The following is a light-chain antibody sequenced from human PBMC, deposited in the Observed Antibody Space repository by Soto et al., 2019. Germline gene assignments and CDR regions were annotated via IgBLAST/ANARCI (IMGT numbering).Light chain of an antibody. CDR1: TSDVGIYNL. CDR2: EAT. J-gene: IGLJ2*01. CDR3: CSYAESNTVI. Sequence: QSALTQPASVSGSPGQSITISCTGTTSDVGIYNLVSWYQQHPGKAPKLMIYEATKRPSGVSNRFSGSKSGNTTSLTISGLQTEDEADYYCCSYAESNTVIFGGGTKLNVL. V-gene: IGLV2-23*01.